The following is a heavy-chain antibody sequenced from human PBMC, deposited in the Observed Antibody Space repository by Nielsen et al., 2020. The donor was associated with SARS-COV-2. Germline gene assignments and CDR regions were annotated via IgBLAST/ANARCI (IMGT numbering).Heavy chain of an antibody. J-gene: IGHJ4*02. CDR1: GFTFSNYA. CDR2: IKQDGSEK. D-gene: IGHD6-13*01. V-gene: IGHV3-7*03. CDR3: AREEQHPSQN. Sequence: GESLKISCAASGFTFSNYAMSWVRQAPGKGLEWVANIKQDGSEKYYVDSVKGRFTISRDNAKNSLYLQMNSLRAEDTAVYYCAREEQHPSQNWGQGTLVTVSS.